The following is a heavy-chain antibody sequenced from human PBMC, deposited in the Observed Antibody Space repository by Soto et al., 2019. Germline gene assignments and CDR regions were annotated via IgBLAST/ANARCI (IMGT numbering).Heavy chain of an antibody. CDR3: ATRGYSGYDFLYYYYGMDV. CDR1: GYTFTGYY. Sequence: SVKVSCKASGYTFTGYYMHWVRQAPGQGLEWMGWVNPNSGGTNYAQKFQGRVTMTRDTSISTAYMELSRLRSDDTAVYYCATRGYSGYDFLYYYYGMDVWGQGTTVTVSS. D-gene: IGHD5-12*01. V-gene: IGHV1-2*02. CDR2: VNPNSGGT. J-gene: IGHJ6*02.